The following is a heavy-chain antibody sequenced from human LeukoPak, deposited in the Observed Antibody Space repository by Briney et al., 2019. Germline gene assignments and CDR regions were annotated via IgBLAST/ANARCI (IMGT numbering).Heavy chain of an antibody. Sequence: SETLSLTCAVYGGSFSGYYWSWIRQPPGKGLEWIGEINHSGSTNYNPSLKSRVTISVDTSKNQFSLKLISVTAADTALYYCARSSGYYFEYFHHWGQGTLVTVSS. CDR3: ARSSGYYFEYFHH. CDR1: GGSFSGYY. V-gene: IGHV4-34*01. CDR2: INHSGST. J-gene: IGHJ1*01. D-gene: IGHD3-22*01.